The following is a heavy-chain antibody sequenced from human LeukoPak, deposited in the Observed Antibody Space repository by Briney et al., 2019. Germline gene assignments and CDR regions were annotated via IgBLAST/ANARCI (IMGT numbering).Heavy chain of an antibody. CDR2: ISGSGGST. Sequence: GRSLRLSCAASGFTFSSYAMSWVRLAPGKGLEWVSAISGSGGSTYYADSVKGRFTISRDNSKNTLYLQMNSLRAEDTAVYYCAIRSGYDTQKNWGQGTLVTVSS. D-gene: IGHD5-12*01. CDR1: GFTFSSYA. J-gene: IGHJ4*02. V-gene: IGHV3-23*01. CDR3: AIRSGYDTQKN.